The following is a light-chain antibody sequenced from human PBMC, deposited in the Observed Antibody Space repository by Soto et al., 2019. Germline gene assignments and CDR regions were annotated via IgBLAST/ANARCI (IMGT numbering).Light chain of an antibody. CDR3: AAWDDSLNGGV. J-gene: IGLJ3*02. CDR2: SNN. Sequence: QSVLTQPPSVSATPVPRVTISCSGSSSNIGSNTVNWYQQLPGTAPKLVIYSNNQRPSGVPDRFSGSKSGTSASLAISGLQSEDEADYYCAAWDDSLNGGVFGGGTKVTVL. V-gene: IGLV1-44*01. CDR1: SSNIGSNT.